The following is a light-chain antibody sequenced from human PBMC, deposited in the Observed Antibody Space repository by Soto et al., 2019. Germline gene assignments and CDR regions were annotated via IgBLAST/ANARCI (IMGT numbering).Light chain of an antibody. CDR1: KSDIGVYDF. J-gene: IGLJ1*01. CDR3: KSYAGSNTDV. V-gene: IGLV2-8*01. Sequence: ALTQPPSASGSPGQSVTISCTGTKSDIGVYDFVSWYQHHPGKAPRLIIYEVVQRPSGVPDRFSGSKSGNTASLTVSGLQAADEADYFCKSYAGSNTDVFGSGTKVTVL. CDR2: EVV.